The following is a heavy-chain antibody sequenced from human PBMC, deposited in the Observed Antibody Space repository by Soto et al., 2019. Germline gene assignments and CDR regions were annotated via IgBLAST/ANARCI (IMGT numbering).Heavy chain of an antibody. Sequence: QVQLVESGGGVVQPGRSLRLSCAASGFTFSSYGMHWVRQAPGKGLEWVALVWYDGGNKYYADSVKGRCTISRDNSKNTPYLQMNSLIDEDTAVYYCVRAAGYSGNDYVYYYGMDVWGQGTTVTVSS. J-gene: IGHJ6*02. CDR2: VWYDGGNK. D-gene: IGHD5-12*01. CDR1: GFTFSSYG. CDR3: VRAAGYSGNDYVYYYGMDV. V-gene: IGHV3-33*01.